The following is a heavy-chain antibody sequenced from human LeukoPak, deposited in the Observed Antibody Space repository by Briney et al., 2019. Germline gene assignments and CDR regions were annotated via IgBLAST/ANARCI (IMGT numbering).Heavy chain of an antibody. J-gene: IGHJ6*03. Sequence: GGSLRLSCAASGFTFSSYGMHWVRQAPGKGLEWVAVIWYDGSNKYYADSVKGRFTISRDNSKNTLYLQMNSLRAEDTAVYYCARRGRDPTYYYYYMDVWGKGTTVTVSS. CDR2: IWYDGSNK. D-gene: IGHD3-10*01. CDR3: ARRGRDPTYYYYYMDV. V-gene: IGHV3-33*01. CDR1: GFTFSSYG.